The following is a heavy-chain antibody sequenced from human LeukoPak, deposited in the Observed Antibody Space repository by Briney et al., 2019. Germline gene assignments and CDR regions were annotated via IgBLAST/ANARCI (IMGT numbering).Heavy chain of an antibody. CDR2: INPNSGGT. V-gene: IGHV1-2*06. D-gene: IGHD1-14*01. CDR1: GYTFTDYY. Sequence: ASVKVSCKASGYTFTDYYIHWVRQAPGQGREWMGPINPNSGGTNYAQRFQGRVTVTRDTSISTAYMELSTLRPDDAAVYYCARDRRSTAGNWFDPWGQGTLVTVSS. J-gene: IGHJ5*02. CDR3: ARDRRSTAGNWFDP.